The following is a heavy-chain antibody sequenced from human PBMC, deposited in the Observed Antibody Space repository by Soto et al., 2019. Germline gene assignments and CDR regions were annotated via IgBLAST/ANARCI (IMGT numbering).Heavy chain of an antibody. CDR1: GFTFSSYW. D-gene: IGHD3-3*01. Sequence: GGSLRLSCAASGFTFSSYWMSWVRQAPGKGLEWVANIKQDGSEKYYVDSVKGRFTISRDNAKNSLYLQMNSLRAEDTAVYYCARNWDYDFWSGYYYYYGMDVWGQGTTVTVSS. J-gene: IGHJ6*02. V-gene: IGHV3-7*01. CDR2: IKQDGSEK. CDR3: ARNWDYDFWSGYYYYYGMDV.